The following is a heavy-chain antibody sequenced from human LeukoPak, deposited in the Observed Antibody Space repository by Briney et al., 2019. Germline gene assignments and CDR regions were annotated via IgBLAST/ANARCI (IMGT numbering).Heavy chain of an antibody. J-gene: IGHJ4*02. CDR2: INPNSGGT. CDR1: RYTFTDSY. D-gene: IGHD1-26*01. V-gene: IGHV1-2*02. Sequence: ASVKVSCKASRYTFTDSYMHWVRQAPGQGLEWLGWINPNSGGTSYAQKFQGRVTMTRDTSISTAYMEVSRLRSDDTAVYYCATMGATNFDHWGQGTLVTVSS. CDR3: ATMGATNFDH.